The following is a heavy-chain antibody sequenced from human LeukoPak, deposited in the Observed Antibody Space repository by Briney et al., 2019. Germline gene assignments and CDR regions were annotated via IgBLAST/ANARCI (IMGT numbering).Heavy chain of an antibody. CDR2: FYCSRIT. V-gene: IGHV4-39*07. CDR3: ARDGYCSSCSCDWFDT. Sequence: SETLSLTCTVSGGSISSCCYHWGWIPPPPGKVLERIGSFYCSRITYYNPSLKSHLTITVDHSHNQFCLKVSSVTAADTAVYYCARDGYCSSCSCDWFDTWGQGTLVTVSS. J-gene: IGHJ5*02. D-gene: IGHD2-2*03. CDR1: GGSISSCCYH.